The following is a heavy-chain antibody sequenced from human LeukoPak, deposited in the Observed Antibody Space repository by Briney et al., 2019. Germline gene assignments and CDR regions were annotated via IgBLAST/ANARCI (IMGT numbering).Heavy chain of an antibody. D-gene: IGHD2-2*01. CDR1: GYTFTNYG. CDR2: ISAYNGNT. Sequence: ASVKVSCKSSGYTFTNYGISWVRQAPGQGLEWMGWISAYNGNTNYAQKLQGRVTMTTDTSTSTAYMELRSLRSDDTAVYYCARDCSSTSCYSAIDYWGQGTLVTVSS. CDR3: ARDCSSTSCYSAIDY. V-gene: IGHV1-18*01. J-gene: IGHJ4*02.